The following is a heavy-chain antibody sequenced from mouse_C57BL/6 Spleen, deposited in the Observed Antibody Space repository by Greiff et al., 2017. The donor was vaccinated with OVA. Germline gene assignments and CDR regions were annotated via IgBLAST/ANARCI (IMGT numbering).Heavy chain of an antibody. D-gene: IGHD2-10*02. V-gene: IGHV3-8*01. CDR1: GYSITSDY. CDR3: ARSIPPSYWYFDV. J-gene: IGHJ1*03. Sequence: EVKVVESGPGLAKPSQTLSLTCSVTGYSITSDYWNWIRKFPGNKLEYMGYISYSGSTYYNPSLKSRISITRDTSKNQYYLQLNSVTTEDTATYYCARSIPPSYWYFDVWGTGTTVTVSS. CDR2: ISYSGST.